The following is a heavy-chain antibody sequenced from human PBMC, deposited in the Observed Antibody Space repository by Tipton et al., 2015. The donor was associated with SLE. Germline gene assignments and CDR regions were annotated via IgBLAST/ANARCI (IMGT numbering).Heavy chain of an antibody. J-gene: IGHJ5*02. D-gene: IGHD3-22*01. CDR1: GSSITAYY. CDR3: ARDSSGGYNLFDP. CDR2: VYYSGTT. Sequence: LRLSCTVSGSSITAYYWTWIRQPPGKGLEWIGYVYYSGTTNYNPSLKSRVTISVDTSKNQFSLKLSSVTAADTAVYYCARDSSGGYNLFDPWGQGTLVAVSS. V-gene: IGHV4-59*01.